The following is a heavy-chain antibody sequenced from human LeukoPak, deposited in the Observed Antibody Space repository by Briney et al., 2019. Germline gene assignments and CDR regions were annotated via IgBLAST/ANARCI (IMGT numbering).Heavy chain of an antibody. CDR1: GGSVSSGSYY. CDR3: ARGSGSYSGYFQH. Sequence: SETLSLTCTVSGGSVSSGSYYWGWIRQPPGKGLEWVGYIYYSGSTNYNPSLKSRVTISVDTSKNQFSLKLSSVTAADTAVYYCARGSGSYSGYFQHWGQGTLVTVSS. D-gene: IGHD1-26*01. V-gene: IGHV4-61*01. J-gene: IGHJ1*01. CDR2: IYYSGST.